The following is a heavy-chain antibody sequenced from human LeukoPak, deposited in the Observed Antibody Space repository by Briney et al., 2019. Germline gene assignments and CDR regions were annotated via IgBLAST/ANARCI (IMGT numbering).Heavy chain of an antibody. CDR1: GGSISSGSYY. V-gene: IGHV4-61*02. Sequence: PSETLSLTCTVSGGSISSGSYYWSWIRQPAGKGLEWIGRIYTSGGTNYNLSLKSRVTISVDTSKNQFSLKLSSVTAADTAVYYCARGPMYSGSYYESSWFDPWGQGTLVTVSS. D-gene: IGHD1-26*01. CDR3: ARGPMYSGSYYESSWFDP. CDR2: IYTSGGT. J-gene: IGHJ5*02.